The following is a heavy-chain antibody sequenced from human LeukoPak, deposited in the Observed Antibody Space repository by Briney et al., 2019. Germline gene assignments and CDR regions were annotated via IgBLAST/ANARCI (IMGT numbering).Heavy chain of an antibody. D-gene: IGHD3-10*01. CDR2: INHSGST. CDR1: AGSFSYYY. Sequence: SETLSLTCSVYAGSFSYYYCSWIRQPPGKGLEWIGEINHSGSTNYNPSLKSRVTISVDTSKNQFSLKLSSVTAADTAVYYCARYYGSGSFDLIYYFDYWGQGTLVTVSS. CDR3: ARYYGSGSFDLIYYFDY. V-gene: IGHV4-34*01. J-gene: IGHJ4*02.